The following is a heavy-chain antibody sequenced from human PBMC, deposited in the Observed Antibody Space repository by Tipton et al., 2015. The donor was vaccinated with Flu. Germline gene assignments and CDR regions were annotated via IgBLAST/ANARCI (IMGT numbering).Heavy chain of an antibody. V-gene: IGHV4-38-2*01. CDR2: IHQTGST. J-gene: IGHJ5*01. CDR1: GDSVGSDYY. D-gene: IGHD4-11*01. Sequence: TLSLTCSVSGDSVGSDYYWGWIRQPPGKGLEWIGNIHQTGSTYYSPSLKSRVTMSVARSKNQFSLRLTSVTAADTAVYYCARRDYSNYVSEPRNWFDSGAREPWSPSPQ. CDR3: ARRDYSNYVSEPRNWFDS.